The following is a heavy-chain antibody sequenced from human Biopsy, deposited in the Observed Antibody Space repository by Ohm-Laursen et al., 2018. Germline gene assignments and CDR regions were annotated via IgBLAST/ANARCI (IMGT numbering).Heavy chain of an antibody. Sequence: SDTLSLTYTVSGDSLSSYFWSWIRQPPGKGLEWIGFIHNSGSTDHNPSLKSRVTVSMDVSNNDFSLKLTSVTAADTAVYYCARALGGYDLSAYYIDSWGQGTLVTVSS. V-gene: IGHV4-59*07. CDR1: GDSLSSYF. D-gene: IGHD3-22*01. CDR3: ARALGGYDLSAYYIDS. CDR2: IHNSGST. J-gene: IGHJ4*02.